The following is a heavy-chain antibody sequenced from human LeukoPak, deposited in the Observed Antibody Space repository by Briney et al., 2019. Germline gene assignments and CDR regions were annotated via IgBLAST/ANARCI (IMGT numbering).Heavy chain of an antibody. CDR2: ISYSGST. CDR1: GGSISSSNYY. CDR3: ASLSSGWYGMGV. D-gene: IGHD6-19*01. V-gene: IGHV4-39*01. Sequence: PSETLSLTCTVSGGSISSSNYYWGWIRQPPGKGLEWIRSISYSGSTYYSPSLKSRVTISVDTSKNQFSLELSSVTAADTSVYYCASLSSGWYGMGVWGQGTTVTVSS. J-gene: IGHJ6*02.